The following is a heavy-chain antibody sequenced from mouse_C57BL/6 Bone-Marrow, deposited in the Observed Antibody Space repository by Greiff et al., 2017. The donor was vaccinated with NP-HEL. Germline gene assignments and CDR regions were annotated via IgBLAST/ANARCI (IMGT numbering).Heavy chain of an antibody. D-gene: IGHD3-1*01. CDR1: GYTFTRYG. J-gene: IGHJ2*01. Sequence: QVQLQQSGAELARPGASVKLSCTASGYTFTRYGISWVKQRTGQGLVWIGEIYPRSGNTYYNEKFKGKATLTADKSSSTAYMELRSLTSEDSAVYFCARWGLRGYFDYWGQGTTLTVSS. CDR3: ARWGLRGYFDY. V-gene: IGHV1-81*01. CDR2: IYPRSGNT.